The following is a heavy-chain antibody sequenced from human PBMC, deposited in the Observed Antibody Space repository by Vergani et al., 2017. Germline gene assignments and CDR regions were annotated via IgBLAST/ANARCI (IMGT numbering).Heavy chain of an antibody. D-gene: IGHD1-20*01. CDR1: GFTFSSYG. Sequence: QVQLVESGGGVVQPGRSLRLSCAASGFTFSSYGMHWVRQAPGKGLEWVAVIWYDGSNKYYADSVKGRFTISRDNSKNTLYLQMNSLRAEYTAVYYCGRVITGTTGGDDAFDVWRQGRMVSVAS. CDR2: IWYDGSNK. J-gene: IGHJ3*01. CDR3: GRVITGTTGGDDAFDV. V-gene: IGHV3-33*08.